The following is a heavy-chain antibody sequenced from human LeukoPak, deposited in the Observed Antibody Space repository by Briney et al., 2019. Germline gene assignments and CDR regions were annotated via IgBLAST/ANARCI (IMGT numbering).Heavy chain of an antibody. D-gene: IGHD4-23*01. V-gene: IGHV3-74*01. Sequence: GGSLRLSCAASGFTFSSYWMHWVRQAPGKGLVWVSRINSDGSSTSYADSVKGRFTISRDNAKNTLYLQMNSLRAEDTAVYYCTRLNSLDAFDIWGQGTMVTVSS. CDR3: TRLNSLDAFDI. J-gene: IGHJ3*02. CDR2: INSDGSST. CDR1: GFTFSSYW.